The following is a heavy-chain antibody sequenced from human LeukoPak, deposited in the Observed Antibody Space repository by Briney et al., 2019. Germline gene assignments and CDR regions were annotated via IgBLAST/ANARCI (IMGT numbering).Heavy chain of an antibody. J-gene: IGHJ6*02. Sequence: GGSLRLSCAASGLSFSSYEMNWVRQAPGKGLEWVSYISSSGSTIYYADSVKGRFTISRVNAKNSLFLQMDSLRAEDTAVYYCESSSQVDVWGQGTTVTVSS. V-gene: IGHV3-48*03. CDR1: GLSFSSYE. CDR2: ISSSGSTI. CDR3: ESSSQVDV.